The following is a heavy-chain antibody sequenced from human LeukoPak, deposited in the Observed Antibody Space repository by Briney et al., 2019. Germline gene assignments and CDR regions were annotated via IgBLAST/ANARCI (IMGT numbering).Heavy chain of an antibody. D-gene: IGHD1-26*01. CDR3: AKGIVGATSGYYGMDV. J-gene: IGHJ6*02. CDR2: ISWNSGSI. V-gene: IGHV3-9*01. CDR1: GFTFDDYA. Sequence: GGSLRLSCAASGFTFDDYAMHWVRQAPGKGLEWVSGISWNSGSIGYADSVKGRFTISRDNAKNSLYLQMNSLRAEDTALYYCAKGIVGATSGYYGMDVWGQGTTVTVSS.